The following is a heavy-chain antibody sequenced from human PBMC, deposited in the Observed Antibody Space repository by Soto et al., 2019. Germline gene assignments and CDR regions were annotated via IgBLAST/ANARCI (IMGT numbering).Heavy chain of an antibody. Sequence: PGGSLRLSCAASGFSVSSSYMSWVRQAPGAGLEWIAYISNSGSSMYYADSVKGRFTISRDNAKNSLYLQMNSLRAEDTAVYYCAKDSSSWPYWGQGALVTVSS. J-gene: IGHJ4*02. V-gene: IGHV3-11*01. CDR3: AKDSSSWPY. CDR1: GFSVSSSY. CDR2: ISNSGSSM. D-gene: IGHD6-13*01.